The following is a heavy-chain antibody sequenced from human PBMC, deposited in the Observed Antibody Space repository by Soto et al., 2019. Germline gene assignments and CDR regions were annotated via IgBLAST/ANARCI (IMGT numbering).Heavy chain of an antibody. D-gene: IGHD3-10*01. Sequence: PEGSLRLSCAASGFTFSSYAMHWVRQAPGKGLEWVAVISYDGSNKYYADSVKGRFTISRDNSKNTLYLQMNSLRAEDTAVYYCARDAAPLGYFDYWGQGTLVTVSS. CDR3: ARDAAPLGYFDY. CDR2: ISYDGSNK. CDR1: GFTFSSYA. V-gene: IGHV3-30-3*01. J-gene: IGHJ4*02.